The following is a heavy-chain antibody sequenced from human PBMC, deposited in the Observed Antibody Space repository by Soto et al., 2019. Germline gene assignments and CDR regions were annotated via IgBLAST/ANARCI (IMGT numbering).Heavy chain of an antibody. D-gene: IGHD3-3*01. J-gene: IGHJ6*03. CDR2: ISYSGST. Sequence: SETLSLTCTVSGGSISSGGYYWSWIRQHPGKGLEWIGYISYSGSTYYNPSLKSRFTISVDRSKNQFSLKLNSVTAADTAVYYCARRSYYDFWSEMEYLYMDVWGKGTTVTVSS. CDR1: GGSISSGGYY. CDR3: ARRSYYDFWSEMEYLYMDV. V-gene: IGHV4-31*03.